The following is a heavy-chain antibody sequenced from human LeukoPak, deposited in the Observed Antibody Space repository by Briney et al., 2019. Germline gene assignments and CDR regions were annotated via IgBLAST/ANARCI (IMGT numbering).Heavy chain of an antibody. CDR3: AKDLSRGDSLFDY. J-gene: IGHJ4*02. D-gene: IGHD4-17*01. Sequence: PGGSLRLSCAASGFTFSSYGMHWVRKAPGKGLEWVAVISYDGSNKYYADSVKVRFTISRDNSKNTLYLQMNSLRAEDTAVYYCAKDLSRGDSLFDYWGQGTLVTVSS. CDR2: ISYDGSNK. V-gene: IGHV3-30*18. CDR1: GFTFSSYG.